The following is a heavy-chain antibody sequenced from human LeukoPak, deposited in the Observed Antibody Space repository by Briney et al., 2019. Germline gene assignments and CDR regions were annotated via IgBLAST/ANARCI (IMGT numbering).Heavy chain of an antibody. V-gene: IGHV1-2*02. CDR2: LNPTSGGT. Sequence: ASVRVSCKASGYTFTSQYVHWVRQAPGQGLEWMGWLNPTSGGTKYSQSFQGRVTMTRDTSISTAYMELSSLQSDDTAVYYCARGSIVGFDYWGQATQVIVSS. J-gene: IGHJ4*02. CDR1: GYTFTSQY. D-gene: IGHD3-16*02. CDR3: ARGSIVGFDY.